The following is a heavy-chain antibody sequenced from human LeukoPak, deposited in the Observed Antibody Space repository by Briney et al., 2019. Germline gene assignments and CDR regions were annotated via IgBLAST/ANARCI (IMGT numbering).Heavy chain of an antibody. J-gene: IGHJ4*02. V-gene: IGHV4-59*01. D-gene: IGHD5-12*01. CDR1: GGPISGYF. CDR3: ARVGGYSGFY. Sequence: EASETLSLTCTVSGGPISGYFWSWIRQPPGKGLEWIGYIHDNRRTTYNPSLRSRVTISVDTSKSQFSLKLNSLTTTDTAVYYCARVGGYSGFYWGQGTLVTVSS. CDR2: IHDNRRT.